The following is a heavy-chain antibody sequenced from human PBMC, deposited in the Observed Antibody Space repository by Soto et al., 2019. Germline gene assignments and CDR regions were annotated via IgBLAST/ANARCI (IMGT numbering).Heavy chain of an antibody. CDR3: ARYSSSWYVGFDY. CDR1: GGSISSSSYY. CDR2: IYYSGST. Sequence: PSETLSLTCTVSGGSISSSSYYWGWIRQPPGKGLEWIGSIYYSGSTYYNPSLKSRVTISVDTSKNQFSLKLSSVTAADTAVYYCARYSSSWYVGFDYWGQGTLVTVSS. D-gene: IGHD6-13*01. V-gene: IGHV4-39*01. J-gene: IGHJ4*02.